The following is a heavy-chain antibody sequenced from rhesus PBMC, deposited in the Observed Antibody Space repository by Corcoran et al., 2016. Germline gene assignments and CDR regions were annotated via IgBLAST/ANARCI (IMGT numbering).Heavy chain of an antibody. J-gene: IGHJ2*01. Sequence: QVQLQESGPGLVKPSETLSLTCAVSGGSISDYFYWNWIRQPPGKGLEWIGNIYGNMASTYYNPSLKSRVTISKDTSKNQFFLERSSVTAADTAVYYCARLTLWYFDVWGPGTPITISS. CDR1: GGSISDYFY. V-gene: IGHV4S9*01. CDR3: ARLTLWYFDV. CDR2: IYGNMAST.